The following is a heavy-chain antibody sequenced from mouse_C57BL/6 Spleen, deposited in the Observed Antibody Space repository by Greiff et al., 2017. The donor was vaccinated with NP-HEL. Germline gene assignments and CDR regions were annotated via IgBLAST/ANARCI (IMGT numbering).Heavy chain of an antibody. CDR1: GYSITSGYY. CDR2: ISYDGSN. Sequence: ESGPGLVKPSQSLSLTCSVTGYSITSGYYWNWIRQFPGNKLEWMGYISYDGSNNYNPSLKNRISITRDTSKNQFFLKLNSVTTEDTATYYCARGLTTVDYWGQGTTLTVSS. CDR3: ARGLTTVDY. V-gene: IGHV3-6*01. D-gene: IGHD1-1*01. J-gene: IGHJ2*01.